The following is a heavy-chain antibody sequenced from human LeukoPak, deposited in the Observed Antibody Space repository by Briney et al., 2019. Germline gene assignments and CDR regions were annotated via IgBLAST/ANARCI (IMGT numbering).Heavy chain of an antibody. CDR2: INHSGST. CDR3: ARRGWSSGYYLYAFDI. CDR1: GGSFSGYY. Sequence: SETLSLTCAVYGGSFSGYYWSWIRQPPGKGPEWIGEINHSGSTNYNPSLKSRVTISVDTSKNQFSLKLSSVTAADTAVYYCARRGWSSGYYLYAFDIWGQGTMVTVSS. V-gene: IGHV4-34*01. D-gene: IGHD3-22*01. J-gene: IGHJ3*02.